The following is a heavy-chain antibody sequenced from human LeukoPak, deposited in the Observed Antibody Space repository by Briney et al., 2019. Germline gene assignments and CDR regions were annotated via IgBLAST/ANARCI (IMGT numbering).Heavy chain of an antibody. V-gene: IGHV3-30*02. J-gene: IGHJ4*02. D-gene: IGHD2-2*01. CDR2: IRYDGSNE. CDR3: AREAMPETHFDY. Sequence: TGGSLRLSCAASGFTFSSYGMHWVRQAPGKGLEWVSFIRYDGSNEYYADSVRGRFTISRDNSKNTLYLQMNSLRAEDTAVYYCAREAMPETHFDYWGQGTLVTVSS. CDR1: GFTFSSYG.